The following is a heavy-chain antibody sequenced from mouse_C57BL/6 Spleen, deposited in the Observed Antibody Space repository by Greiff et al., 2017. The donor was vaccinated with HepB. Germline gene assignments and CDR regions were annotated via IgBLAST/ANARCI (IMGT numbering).Heavy chain of an antibody. CDR2: IWSDGST. J-gene: IGHJ4*01. CDR3: ARHGYYDYGDAMDY. Sequence: VKLMESGPGLVAPSQSLSITCTVSGFSLTSYGVHWVRQPPGKGLEWLVVIWSDGSTTYNSALKSRLSISKDNSKSQVFLKMNSLQTDDTAMYYCARHGYYDYGDAMDYWGQGTSVTVSS. CDR1: GFSLTSYG. D-gene: IGHD2-4*01. V-gene: IGHV2-6-1*01.